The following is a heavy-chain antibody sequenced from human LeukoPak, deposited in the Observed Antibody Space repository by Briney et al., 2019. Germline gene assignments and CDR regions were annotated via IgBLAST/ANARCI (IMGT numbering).Heavy chain of an antibody. J-gene: IGHJ4*02. CDR1: GFTFSSYA. V-gene: IGHV3-30*04. Sequence: GGSLRLSCAASGFTFSSYAMHWVRQAPGKGLEWVAVISYDGSNKYYADSVKGRFTISRDNSKNTLYLQMNSLRAEDTAVYYCAKDLDTAVDYWGQGTLVTVSS. CDR3: AKDLDTAVDY. D-gene: IGHD5-18*01. CDR2: ISYDGSNK.